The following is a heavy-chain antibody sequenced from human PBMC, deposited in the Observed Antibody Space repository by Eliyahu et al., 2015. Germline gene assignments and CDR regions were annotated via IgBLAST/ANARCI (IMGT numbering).Heavy chain of an antibody. J-gene: IGHJ4*01. Sequence: QVQLQQSGPGLVKPSQTLSLTCAIPGDXVSSNSAAWNWIRQSPTRGLEWLGRTYYRSKWYNDYAVSMKSRXIIDPETSKNQFSLQLSSVTPEXTAVYYCAREGGSPHYYFDXWGXGTLVTVSP. CDR2: TYYRSKWYN. V-gene: IGHV6-1*01. CDR3: AREGGSPHYYFDX. CDR1: GDXVSSNSAA. D-gene: IGHD3-16*01.